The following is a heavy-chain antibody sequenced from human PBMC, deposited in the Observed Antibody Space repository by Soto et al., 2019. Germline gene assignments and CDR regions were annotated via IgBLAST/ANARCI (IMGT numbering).Heavy chain of an antibody. D-gene: IGHD3-22*01. J-gene: IGHJ4*02. CDR2: ISYDGSNK. CDR3: ATGVVVIPFDY. CDR1: GFTFSSYA. V-gene: IGHV3-30-3*01. Sequence: QVQLVESGGGVVQPGRSLRLSCAASGFTFSSYAMHGVRQAPGKGLEWVAVISYDGSNKYYADSVKGRFTISRDNSKNTLYLQMNSLRAEDTAVYYCATGVVVIPFDYWGQGTLVTVSS.